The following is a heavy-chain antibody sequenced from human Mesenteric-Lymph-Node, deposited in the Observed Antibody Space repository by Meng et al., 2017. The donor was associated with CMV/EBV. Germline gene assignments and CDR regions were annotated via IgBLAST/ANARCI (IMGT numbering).Heavy chain of an antibody. V-gene: IGHV3-21*01. CDR1: GFTLSSYS. J-gene: IGHJ6*02. CDR3: ASLPDYYDSSAYDLDV. CDR2: ISSSGSYI. D-gene: IGHD3-22*01. Sequence: GESLKISCAASGFTLSSYSMNWVRQAPGKGLEWVSSISSSGSYISYADSVKGRCTISRDNAKNSLFLQMNSLRPEDTAVYYCASLPDYYDSSAYDLDVWGQGTTVTVSS.